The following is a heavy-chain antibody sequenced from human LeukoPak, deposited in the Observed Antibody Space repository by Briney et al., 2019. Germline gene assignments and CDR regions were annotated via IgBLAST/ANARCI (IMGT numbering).Heavy chain of an antibody. CDR1: GGSFSGYY. J-gene: IGHJ4*02. D-gene: IGHD3-10*01. CDR2: INHSGST. CDR3: ASSRGLLLDY. V-gene: IGHV4-34*01. Sequence: SETLSLTCAVYGGSFSGYYWSWIRQPPGKGLEWIGEINHSGSTNYNPSLKSRVTISVDTSKNQFSLKLSSATAADTAVYYCASSRGLLLDYWGQGTLVTVSS.